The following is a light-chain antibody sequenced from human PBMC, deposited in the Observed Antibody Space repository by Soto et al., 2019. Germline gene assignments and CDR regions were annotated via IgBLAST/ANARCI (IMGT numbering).Light chain of an antibody. CDR1: QSLYSGY. V-gene: IGKV3-15*01. CDR3: QQYNNWPRT. CDR2: GAS. J-gene: IGKJ5*01. Sequence: EIVRPHSPATLSFSPVGRATLSCRASQSLYSGYLAWYQQKPGQAPRLLIYGASTRATGVPARFSGSGSGTEFTLTISSLQSEDFAVYYCQQYNNWPRTFGQGTRLEIK.